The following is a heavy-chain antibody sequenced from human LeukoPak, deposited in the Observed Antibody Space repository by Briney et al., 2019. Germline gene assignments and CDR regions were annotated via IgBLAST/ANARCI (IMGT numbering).Heavy chain of an antibody. CDR1: GFTFSSYE. D-gene: IGHD5-24*01. V-gene: IGHV3-21*01. Sequence: GGSLRLSCAASGFTFSSYEMNWVRQAPGKGLEWVSSIIIDWSYIYHADSVKGRFTISRDNAKNSLYLEMNSLRVEDTAVYYCARDLEMATNTAHDSFDIWGLGTKVSVST. CDR3: ARDLEMATNTAHDSFDI. CDR2: IIIDWSYI. J-gene: IGHJ3*02.